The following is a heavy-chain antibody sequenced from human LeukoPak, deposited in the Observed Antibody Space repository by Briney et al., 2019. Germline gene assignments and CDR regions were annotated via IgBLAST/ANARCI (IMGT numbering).Heavy chain of an antibody. J-gene: IGHJ4*02. V-gene: IGHV3-30*04. CDR3: AKGNGDYDVD. D-gene: IGHD4-17*01. CDR1: GFTFSAYA. CDR2: ISYDGSHK. Sequence: PGGSLRLSCAASGFTFSAYAIHWVRQAPGKGLDWVAVISYDGSHKYYADSVQGRFTISRDNSKNTLYLQMNSLRVEDTAVYYCAKGNGDYDVDWGQGTLVTVSS.